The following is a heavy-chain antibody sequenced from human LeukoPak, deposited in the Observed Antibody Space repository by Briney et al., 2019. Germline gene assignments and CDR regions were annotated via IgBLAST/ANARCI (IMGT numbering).Heavy chain of an antibody. CDR3: ARDPWDIVVVVAATLGIAFDI. CDR1: GFTFSSYA. Sequence: PGRSLRLSCAASGFTFSSYAMHWVRQAPGKGLEWVADISYDGSNKYYADSVKGRFTISRDNYKNTLYLQLNSLRAEDTAVYYCARDPWDIVVVVAATLGIAFDIWGQGTMVTVSS. J-gene: IGHJ3*02. CDR2: ISYDGSNK. D-gene: IGHD2-15*01. V-gene: IGHV3-30*04.